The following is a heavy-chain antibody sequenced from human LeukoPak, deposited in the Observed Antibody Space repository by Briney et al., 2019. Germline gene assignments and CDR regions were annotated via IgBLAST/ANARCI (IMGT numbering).Heavy chain of an antibody. CDR3: ARDLGRYCSSTSCYPWDY. CDR2: ISSSSSYI. V-gene: IGHV3-21*01. D-gene: IGHD2-2*01. CDR1: GFTFSSYS. Sequence: GGSLRLSCAASGFTFSSYSMNWVRQAPGKGLEWVSSISSSSSYIYHADSVKGRFTISRDNAKNSLYLQMNSLRAEDTAVYYCARDLGRYCSSTSCYPWDYWGQGTLVTVSS. J-gene: IGHJ4*02.